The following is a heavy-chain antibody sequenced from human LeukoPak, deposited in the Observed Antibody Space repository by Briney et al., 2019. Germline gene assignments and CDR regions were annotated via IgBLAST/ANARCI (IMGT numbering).Heavy chain of an antibody. CDR1: GGSVSSGSYY. D-gene: IGHD3-10*01. CDR2: IYYSGST. Sequence: SETLSLTCTVSGGSVSSGSYYWSWIRQPPGKGLEWIGYIYYSGSTNYNPSLKSRVTISVDTSKNQFSLKLSSVTAADAAVYYCARGPVYYYGLLYYFDYWGQGTLVTVSS. V-gene: IGHV4-61*01. CDR3: ARGPVYYYGLLYYFDY. J-gene: IGHJ4*02.